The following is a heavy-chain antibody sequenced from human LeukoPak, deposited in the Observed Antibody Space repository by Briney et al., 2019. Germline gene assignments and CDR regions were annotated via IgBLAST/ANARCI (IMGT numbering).Heavy chain of an antibody. J-gene: IGHJ5*02. Sequence: SETLSLTCTVPGGSIRSGDFYWSWIRQPPGKGLEWIGYIYYRGNTSYNPSLRSRLTISVDTSKNQFSLKLNSLTVADTAVYYCARGPSYRNGWGWFDPWGQGTPVSVSS. CDR1: GGSIRSGDFY. CDR3: ARGPSYRNGWGWFDP. CDR2: IYYRGNT. D-gene: IGHD6-19*01. V-gene: IGHV4-30-4*01.